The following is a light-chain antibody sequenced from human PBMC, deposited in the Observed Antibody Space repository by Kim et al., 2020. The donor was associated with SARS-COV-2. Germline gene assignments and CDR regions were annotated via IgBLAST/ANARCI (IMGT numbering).Light chain of an antibody. CDR3: GTWDTRLNTGV. CDR2: DND. J-gene: IGLJ3*02. CDR1: SSNIGSNS. V-gene: IGLV1-51*01. Sequence: QSVLTQPPSVSAAPRQKVTISCSGSSSNIGSNSVSWYQQFPGTAPKLLIYDNDKRPSGIPDRFSGSKSGTSATLGITGLQTGDEADYYCGTWDTRLNTGVFGGGTQLTVL.